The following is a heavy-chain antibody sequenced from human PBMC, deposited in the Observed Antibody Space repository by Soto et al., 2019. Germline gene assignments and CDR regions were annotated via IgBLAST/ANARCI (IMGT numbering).Heavy chain of an antibody. CDR1: GYTFTTYG. Sequence: QVQLVQSGAEVKKPVASVKVSCKASGYTFTTYGISWVREAPGQGLEWMGWISAYNGHTNYAQKLQGRVTMTTDTSTSTAYMELRRLRSDDTAVYYCARESGTTYTPDYWGQGTLVTVSS. V-gene: IGHV1-18*04. CDR3: ARESGTTYTPDY. D-gene: IGHD1-7*01. J-gene: IGHJ4*02. CDR2: ISAYNGHT.